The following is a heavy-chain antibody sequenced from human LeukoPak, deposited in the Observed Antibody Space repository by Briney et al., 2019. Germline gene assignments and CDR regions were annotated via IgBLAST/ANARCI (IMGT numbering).Heavy chain of an antibody. D-gene: IGHD6-13*01. CDR3: AGYSSSWSPYYYGMDV. J-gene: IGHJ6*02. CDR2: INTNTGNP. CDR1: GYTFTSYA. Sequence: GASVKVSCKASGYTFTSYAMNWVRQAPGQGLEWMGWINTNTGNPTYAQGFTGRFVFSLDTSVSTAYLQISSLKAEDTAVYYCAGYSSSWSPYYYGMDVWGQGTTVTVSS. V-gene: IGHV7-4-1*02.